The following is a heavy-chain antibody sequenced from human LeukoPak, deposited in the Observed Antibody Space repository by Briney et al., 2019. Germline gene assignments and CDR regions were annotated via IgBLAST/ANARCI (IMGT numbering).Heavy chain of an antibody. CDR2: INSKSGGT. D-gene: IGHD2-2*01. V-gene: IGHV1-2*02. J-gene: IGHJ5*02. CDR3: ARVRPIGAGAMGVEEKWFDR. Sequence: ASVKVSCKASGYTFTDYYVHWVRQAPGQGLEWMGWINSKSGGTKYGQKFQGTVTMTRDTSISTAYMDLSRLKSDDTAVYYCARVRPIGAGAMGVEEKWFDRCGEQTLVTVSA. CDR1: GYTFTDYY.